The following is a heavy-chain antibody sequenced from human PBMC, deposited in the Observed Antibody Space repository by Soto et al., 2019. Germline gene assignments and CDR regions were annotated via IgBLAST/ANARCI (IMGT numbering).Heavy chain of an antibody. CDR2: IYYSGST. CDR1: GGSISSSSYY. Sequence: NPSETLSLTCTVSGGSISSSSYYWGWIRQPPGKGLEWIGSIYYSGSTYYNPSLKSRVTISVDTSKNQFSLKLSSVTAADTAVYYFARRLYYDSSGFEGGGMDVWGQGTTVTVSS. CDR3: ARRLYYDSSGFEGGGMDV. D-gene: IGHD3-22*01. V-gene: IGHV4-39*01. J-gene: IGHJ6*02.